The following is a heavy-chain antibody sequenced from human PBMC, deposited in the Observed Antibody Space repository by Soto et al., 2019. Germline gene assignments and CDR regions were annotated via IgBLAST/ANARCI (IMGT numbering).Heavy chain of an antibody. V-gene: IGHV3-23*01. J-gene: IGHJ4*02. CDR1: GFTFSSYA. D-gene: IGHD6-13*01. CDR2: ISGSGLST. CDR3: AKGSGPYSSSWVREDY. Sequence: EVQLLESGGGLVQPGGSLRLSCAASGFTFSSYAMSWVRQAPGKGLEWVSAISGSGLSTYYADSVKGRFTISRDNSKNTLYLQMNCLRPADTAVYYCAKGSGPYSSSWVREDYWGQGTLVTVSS.